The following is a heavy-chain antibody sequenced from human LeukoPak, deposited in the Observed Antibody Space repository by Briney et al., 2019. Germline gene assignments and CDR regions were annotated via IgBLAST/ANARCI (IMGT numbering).Heavy chain of an antibody. Sequence: SESLSLTCAVSGYSISSGYYWGWIRQPPGQGLAWVGIIYHSRSTYYNPSLKSRLTISIDTSKNQFSLKLSSLTAADTAVYYCARVKITMVRGVQYPDYWGQGTLVTVSS. J-gene: IGHJ4*02. D-gene: IGHD3-10*01. CDR2: IYHSRST. CDR1: GYSISSGYY. V-gene: IGHV4-38-2*01. CDR3: ARVKITMVRGVQYPDY.